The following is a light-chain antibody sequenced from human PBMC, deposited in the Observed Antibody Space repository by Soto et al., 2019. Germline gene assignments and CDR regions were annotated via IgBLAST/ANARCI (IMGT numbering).Light chain of an antibody. CDR3: QAYDSSLSGSL. Sequence: QSVLTQPPSVSGAPGQRVTISCTGSSSNIGAGHDVDWYQQFPGTAPKLLIYGHNTRPSGVPDRFSGSKSGTSASLAITGLQADDEADYYCQAYDSSLSGSLFGGGTKVTVL. CDR2: GHN. J-gene: IGLJ3*02. V-gene: IGLV1-40*01. CDR1: SSNIGAGHD.